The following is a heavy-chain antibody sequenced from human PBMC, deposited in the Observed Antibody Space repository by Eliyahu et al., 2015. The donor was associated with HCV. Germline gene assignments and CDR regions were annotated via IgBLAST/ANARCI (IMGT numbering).Heavy chain of an antibody. CDR1: SNYV. CDR2: IWYDGSNK. D-gene: IGHD2-2*01. J-gene: IGHJ4*02. V-gene: IGHV3-33*01. CDR3: ARDHEYCSSTSCYYFDS. Sequence: SNYVMHWVRQAPGKGLEWVAVIWYDGSNKYYADSVKGRFTISRDNSKNTLYLQMNSLRAEDTAVYYCARDHEYCSSTSCYYFDSWGQGTLVTVSS.